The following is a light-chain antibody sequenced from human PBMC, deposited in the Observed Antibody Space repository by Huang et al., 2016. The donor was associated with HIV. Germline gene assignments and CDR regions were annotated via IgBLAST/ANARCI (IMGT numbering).Light chain of an antibody. J-gene: IGKJ4*01. CDR1: HNITDNF. CDR2: GAS. V-gene: IGKV3-20*01. CDR3: QQYLSSPLT. Sequence: DIVLTQSPGTLSLSPGERAALSCRASHNITDNFLAWYQQGSGQAPRLLIYGASNRASGIPYRFSGSGSGTDFTLIISRLEPQDSAVYYCQQYLSSPLTFGGGTNVEIK.